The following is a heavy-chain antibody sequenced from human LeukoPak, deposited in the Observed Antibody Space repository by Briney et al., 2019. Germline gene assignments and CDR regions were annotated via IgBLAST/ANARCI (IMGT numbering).Heavy chain of an antibody. Sequence: PGGSLRLSCAASGFTFSSYWMSWVRQAPGKGLEWVANIKQDGSEKYYVDSVKGRFTISRDNAKNSLYLQMNSLRAEDTAVYYCARARGVWGEWSPYYFDYWGQGTLVTVSS. CDR1: GFTFSSYW. V-gene: IGHV3-7*01. J-gene: IGHJ4*02. CDR3: ARARGVWGEWSPYYFDY. D-gene: IGHD3-16*01. CDR2: IKQDGSEK.